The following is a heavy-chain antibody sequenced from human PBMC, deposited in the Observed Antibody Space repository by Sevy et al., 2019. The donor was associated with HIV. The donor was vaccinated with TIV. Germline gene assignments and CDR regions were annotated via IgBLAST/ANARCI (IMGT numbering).Heavy chain of an antibody. Sequence: SETLSLTCTVSGGSITSLYWNWIRQPPGKGLEWIANIDYNGQINYNPSLKSRVTLSLHTSKNQFSLRLSFVTAADTAMYYCAGENAWGRGYSWGQGTLLTVSS. CDR3: AGENAWGRGYS. J-gene: IGHJ4*02. D-gene: IGHD1-26*01. V-gene: IGHV4-59*08. CDR1: GGSITSLY. CDR2: IDYNGQI.